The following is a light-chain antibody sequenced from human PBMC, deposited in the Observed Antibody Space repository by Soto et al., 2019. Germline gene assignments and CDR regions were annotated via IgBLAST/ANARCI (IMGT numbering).Light chain of an antibody. V-gene: IGKV2-28*01. CDR3: MQALQHPRT. Sequence: DIVLTQSPLSLAVTPGEPASISCRSSQSLLHGNGNNYLDWYQQKPGQSPQLLMYFGSNRASGVPDRVGDSGSGTDFTLKISRVEAEDVGVYYCMQALQHPRTFGGGTKVEIK. CDR2: FGS. CDR1: QSLLHGNGNNY. J-gene: IGKJ4*01.